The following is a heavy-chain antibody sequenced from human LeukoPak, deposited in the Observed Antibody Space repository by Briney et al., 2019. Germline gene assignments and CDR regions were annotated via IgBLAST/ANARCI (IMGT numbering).Heavy chain of an antibody. V-gene: IGHV3-9*03. Sequence: TGGSLRLSCAASGFTFDDYAMRWVRQAPGKGLEWVSGISWNSGSIGYADSVKGRFTISRDNAKNSLYLQMNSLRAEDMALYYCASGVSYYDRKEGAFDIWGQGTMVTVSS. J-gene: IGHJ3*02. CDR3: ASGVSYYDRKEGAFDI. D-gene: IGHD3-22*01. CDR2: ISWNSGSI. CDR1: GFTFDDYA.